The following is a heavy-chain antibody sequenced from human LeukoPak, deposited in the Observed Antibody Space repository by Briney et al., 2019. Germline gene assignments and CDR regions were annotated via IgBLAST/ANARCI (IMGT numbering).Heavy chain of an antibody. CDR2: ISAYNGNT. D-gene: IGHD1-26*01. V-gene: IGHV1-18*01. Sequence: ASVKVSCKASGYTFTSYGISWVRQAPGQGLEWMGWISAYNGNTNYAQKLQGRVTMTRNTSISTAYMELSSLRSEDTAVYYCARWELLGGYYMDVWGKGNTVTISS. J-gene: IGHJ6*03. CDR1: GYTFTSYG. CDR3: ARWELLGGYYMDV.